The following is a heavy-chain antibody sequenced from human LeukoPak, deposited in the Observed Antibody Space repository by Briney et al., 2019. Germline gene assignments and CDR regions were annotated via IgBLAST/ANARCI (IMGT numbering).Heavy chain of an antibody. Sequence: GGSLRLSCAASGFAFSSQAMGWVRQAPGKGLEWVSVISDSGSITYYAYSVKGRFTISRDNSKNTLFLQMNSLRAEDTAVYYCAKDARRTSGWYFFDYWGQGTLVTVSS. J-gene: IGHJ4*02. D-gene: IGHD6-19*01. CDR2: ISDSGSIT. CDR3: AKDARRTSGWYFFDY. CDR1: GFAFSSQA. V-gene: IGHV3-23*01.